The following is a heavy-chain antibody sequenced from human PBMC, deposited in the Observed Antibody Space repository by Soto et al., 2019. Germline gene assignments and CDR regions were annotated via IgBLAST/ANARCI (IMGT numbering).Heavy chain of an antibody. D-gene: IGHD5-18*01. V-gene: IGHV1-46*01. CDR3: ARVGYSHDLLDY. CDR1: GYTFTSYY. Sequence: ASVKVSCKASGYTFTSYYMHCVRQAPGQGLEWMGIVNPIGVTTSYAQKFQDRVTMTRDTSTSTVYMELSSLRSEDTAGYCGARVGYSHDLLDYWGQRTLGTVGS. J-gene: IGHJ4*02. CDR2: VNPIGVTT.